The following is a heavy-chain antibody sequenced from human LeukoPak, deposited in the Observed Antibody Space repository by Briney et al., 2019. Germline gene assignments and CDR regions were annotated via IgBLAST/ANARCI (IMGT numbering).Heavy chain of an antibody. Sequence: NPSGTLSLTCAVSGGSISSSNWWSWVRQPPGKGLEWIGEIYHSGSTNYNPSLKSRVTISVDTSKNQFSLKLSSVTAADTAVYYCARTLDSRRYIVRRPYSMDVWGQGTTVTVSS. CDR1: GGSISSSNW. CDR2: IYHSGST. V-gene: IGHV4-4*02. D-gene: IGHD3-22*01. CDR3: ARTLDSRRYIVRRPYSMDV. J-gene: IGHJ6*02.